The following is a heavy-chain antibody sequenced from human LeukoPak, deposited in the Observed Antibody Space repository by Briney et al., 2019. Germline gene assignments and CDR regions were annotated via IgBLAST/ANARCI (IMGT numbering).Heavy chain of an antibody. CDR1: GFTFSTYW. D-gene: IGHD3-22*01. Sequence: GGSLRLSCAASGFTFSTYWMSWVRQAPGKGLEWVANIKEDGSEKYYGDSVKGRFTISRDNAKNSLYLEMNSLRVEDTAVYYCARGSSGYQWGQGTLVTVSS. V-gene: IGHV3-7*01. J-gene: IGHJ4*02. CDR2: IKEDGSEK. CDR3: ARGSSGYQ.